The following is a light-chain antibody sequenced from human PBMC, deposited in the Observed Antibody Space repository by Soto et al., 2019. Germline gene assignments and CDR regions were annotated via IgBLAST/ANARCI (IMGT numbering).Light chain of an antibody. CDR1: RDINRW. Sequence: DIQMTQSPSSLSASVGDRVTITRRATRDINRWLAWYQQKPGKAPKLLIYKASTLKSGVPSRFSGSGSGTEFTLTISSLQPDDFATYYCQHYNSYSEAFGQGTKVDIK. J-gene: IGKJ1*01. V-gene: IGKV1-5*03. CDR2: KAS. CDR3: QHYNSYSEA.